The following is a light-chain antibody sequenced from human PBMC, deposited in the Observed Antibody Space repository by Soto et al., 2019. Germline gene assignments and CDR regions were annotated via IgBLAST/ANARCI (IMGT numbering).Light chain of an antibody. CDR2: TAS. CDR3: QQYNSYSRGT. CDR1: QNINNW. J-gene: IGKJ1*01. Sequence: DIQMTQSPSTLSASVGDRVTITCRASQNINNWLAWYQQKPGKAPKLLIYTASNLESGVPSRFSGSGSGTEFPLTISCLQPDDFATYYCQQYNSYSRGTFGQGTKVEIK. V-gene: IGKV1-5*03.